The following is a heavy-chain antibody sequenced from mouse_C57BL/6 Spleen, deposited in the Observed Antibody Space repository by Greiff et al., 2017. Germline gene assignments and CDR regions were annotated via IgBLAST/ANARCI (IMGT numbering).Heavy chain of an antibody. CDR1: GYTFTDHT. V-gene: IGHV1-78*01. CDR2: IYPRDGST. Sequence: QVQLKQSDAELVKPGASVKISCKVSGYTFTDHTIHWMKQRPEQGLEWIGYIYPRDGSTKYNEKFKGKATLTADKSSSTAYMQRNSLTSEDPAVYFCAKYGNSDYYAMDYWGQGTSVTVSS. J-gene: IGHJ4*01. D-gene: IGHD2-10*02. CDR3: AKYGNSDYYAMDY.